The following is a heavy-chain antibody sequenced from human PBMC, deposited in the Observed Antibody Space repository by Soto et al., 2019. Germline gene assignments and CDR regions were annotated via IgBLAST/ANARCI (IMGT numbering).Heavy chain of an antibody. V-gene: IGHV3-74*01. CDR3: ARRTAVADGDYYYYYYMDV. D-gene: IGHD6-19*01. J-gene: IGHJ6*03. CDR1: GFTFSSYW. Sequence: GGSLRLSCAASGFTFSSYWMHWVRQAPGKGLVWVSRINSDGSSTSYADSVKGRFTISRDNAKNTLYLQMNSLRAEDTAVYYCARRTAVADGDYYYYYYMDVWGKGTTVTVSS. CDR2: INSDGSST.